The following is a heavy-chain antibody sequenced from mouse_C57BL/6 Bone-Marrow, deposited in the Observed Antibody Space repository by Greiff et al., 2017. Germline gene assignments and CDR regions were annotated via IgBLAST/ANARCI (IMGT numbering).Heavy chain of an antibody. V-gene: IGHV1-52*01. CDR2: IDPSDSET. Sequence: QVQLKQPGAELVRPGSSVKLSCKASGYTFTSYWMHWVKQRPIQGLEWIGNIDPSDSETHYNQKFKDKATLTVDKSSSTAYMQLSSLTSEDSAVYYWARRVGPEGYWYFDVWGTGTTVTVSS. J-gene: IGHJ1*03. CDR3: ARRVGPEGYWYFDV. D-gene: IGHD3-1*01. CDR1: GYTFTSYW.